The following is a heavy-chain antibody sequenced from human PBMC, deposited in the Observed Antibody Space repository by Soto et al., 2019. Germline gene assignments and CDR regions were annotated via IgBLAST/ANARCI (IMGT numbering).Heavy chain of an antibody. CDR1: GYSFTSYW. J-gene: IGHJ3*02. CDR2: IDPSDSYT. Sequence: GESLKISCQGSGYSFTSYWISWVRPMPGKGLEWMGRIDPSDSYTNYSPSFQGHVTISADKSISTAYLQWSSLKASDTAMYYCARRRITMVRGARDAFDIWGQGTMVTVSS. CDR3: ARRRITMVRGARDAFDI. D-gene: IGHD3-10*01. V-gene: IGHV5-10-1*01.